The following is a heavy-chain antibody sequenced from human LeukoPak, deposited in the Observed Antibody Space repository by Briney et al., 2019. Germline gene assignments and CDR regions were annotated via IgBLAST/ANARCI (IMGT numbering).Heavy chain of an antibody. CDR1: GYTFTGYY. D-gene: IGHD4-17*01. CDR3: ARAVTTWLYYFDY. V-gene: IGHV1-2*02. CDR2: INPNSGGT. J-gene: IGHJ4*02. Sequence: ASVKVSCKASGYTFTGYYMHWVRQAPGQGLEWMGWINPNSGGTNYAQKFQGRVTMTRDTSISTAYMELSRLRSDDTAVYYCARAVTTWLYYFDYWGQGTLVTVSS.